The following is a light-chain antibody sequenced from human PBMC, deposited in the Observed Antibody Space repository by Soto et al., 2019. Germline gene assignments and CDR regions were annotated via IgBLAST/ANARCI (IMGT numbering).Light chain of an antibody. Sequence: DIQMTQSPTTLSSSVGDRVTITCRASQSISSWLAWYQHKPGKAPKLLRYDASSLETGVPPRFSGSGSGTDSPLTSSRLQPDYDANYYRQQYSSPQTFGQGTKVEI. CDR2: DAS. CDR1: QSISSW. V-gene: IGKV1-5*01. J-gene: IGKJ1*01. CDR3: QQYSSPQT.